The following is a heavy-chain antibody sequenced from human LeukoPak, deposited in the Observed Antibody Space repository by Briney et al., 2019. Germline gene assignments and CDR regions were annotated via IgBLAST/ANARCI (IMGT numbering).Heavy chain of an antibody. CDR2: IYNSGST. V-gene: IGHV4-59*01. D-gene: IGHD6-13*01. J-gene: IGHJ5*02. CDR1: VGSLRTYH. CDR3: AKAVAAAGRFGFDP. Sequence: PSETLSLTCTVSVGSLRTYHWSWIRQPPGKGLEWIGYIYNSGSTNYNPSLQSRVTISVDTSKNQFSLRLTSVTAADTAVYYCAKAVAAAGRFGFDPWGQGTLVTVSS.